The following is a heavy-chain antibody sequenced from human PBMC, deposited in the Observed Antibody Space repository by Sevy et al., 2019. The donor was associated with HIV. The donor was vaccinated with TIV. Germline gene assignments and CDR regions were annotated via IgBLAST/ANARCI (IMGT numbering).Heavy chain of an antibody. CDR2: IKQDGSEK. V-gene: IGHV3-7*01. CDR3: ATSGGET. J-gene: IGHJ5*02. Sequence: GGSLRLSCAASGFTFSSYWMNWILQAPGKGLEWVANIKQDGSEKYYVDSVKGRFTISRDNAKNSLYLEMNTLRAEDTAVYYCATSGGETWGQGTLVTVSS. CDR1: GFTFSSYW. D-gene: IGHD3-16*01.